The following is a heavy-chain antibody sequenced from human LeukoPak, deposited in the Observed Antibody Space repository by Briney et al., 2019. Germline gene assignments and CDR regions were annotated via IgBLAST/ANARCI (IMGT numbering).Heavy chain of an antibody. D-gene: IGHD3-9*01. CDR2: IIPILGIA. Sequence: GASVKVSCKASGGTFSSYAISWVRQAPGQGLEWMGRIIPILGIANYAQKFQGRVTITADKSTSTAYMELSSLRSEDTAVYYCAKLRYFDWLLYDGMDVWGQGTTVTVSS. CDR3: AKLRYFDWLLYDGMDV. V-gene: IGHV1-69*04. CDR1: GGTFSSYA. J-gene: IGHJ6*02.